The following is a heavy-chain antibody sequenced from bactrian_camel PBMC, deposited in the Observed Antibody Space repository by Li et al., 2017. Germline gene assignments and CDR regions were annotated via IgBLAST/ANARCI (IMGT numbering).Heavy chain of an antibody. J-gene: IGHJ2*01. D-gene: IGHD2*01. CDR1: GFSFGSYS. V-gene: IGHV3S40*01. CDR3: AAGGSWDISGYLEV. CDR2: INSGGGST. Sequence: VQLVESGCVLVQPGGSLRLSCAASGFSFGSYSMSWVRQAPGKGLEWVSAINSGGGSTYYADSVKGRFTISRDNAKNTLYLRMISLKPEDTAVYYCAAGGSWDISGYLEVWGQGTQVTVS.